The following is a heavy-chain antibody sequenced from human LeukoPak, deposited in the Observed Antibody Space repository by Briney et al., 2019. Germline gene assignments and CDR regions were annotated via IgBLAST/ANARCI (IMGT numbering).Heavy chain of an antibody. D-gene: IGHD2-15*01. CDR3: ARTMVVRVAERTRPSNFDY. V-gene: IGHV4-59*08. J-gene: IGHJ4*02. CDR2: IYYSGST. CDR1: GGSISSYY. Sequence: KPSEALSLTCTVSGGSISSYYWSWTRQPPGKGLEWIGYIYYSGSTNYNPSLKSRVTISVDTSKNQFSLKLSSVTAADTAVYYCARTMVVRVAERTRPSNFDYWGQGTLVTVSS.